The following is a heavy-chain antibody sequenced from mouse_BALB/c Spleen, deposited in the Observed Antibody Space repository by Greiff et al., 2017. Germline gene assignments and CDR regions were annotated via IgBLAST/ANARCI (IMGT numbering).Heavy chain of an antibody. CDR2: ISDGGSYT. J-gene: IGHJ4*01. CDR3: ARYPLYGNNEDYAMDY. CDR1: GFTFSDYY. V-gene: IGHV5-4*02. D-gene: IGHD2-1*01. Sequence: EVQLVESGGGLVKPGGSLKLSCAASGFTFSDYYMYWVRQTPEKRLEWVATISDGGSYTYYPDSVKGRFTISRDNAKNNLYLQMSSLKSEDTAMYYCARYPLYGNNEDYAMDYWGQGTSVTVSS.